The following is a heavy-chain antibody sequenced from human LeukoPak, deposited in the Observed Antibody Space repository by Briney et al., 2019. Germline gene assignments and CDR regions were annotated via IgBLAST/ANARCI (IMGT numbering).Heavy chain of an antibody. Sequence: SVKVSCKASGGTFSSYAISWVRQAPGQGLGWMGGIIPIFGTANYAQKFQGRVTITADESTSPAYTEPSSLRSEDPPVSHRARSKGPGAMGVEIDYWGPGTLVTVSS. J-gene: IGHJ4*02. CDR2: IIPIFGTA. D-gene: IGHD5-18*01. V-gene: IGHV1-69*01. CDR3: ARSKGPGAMGVEIDY. CDR1: GGTFSSYA.